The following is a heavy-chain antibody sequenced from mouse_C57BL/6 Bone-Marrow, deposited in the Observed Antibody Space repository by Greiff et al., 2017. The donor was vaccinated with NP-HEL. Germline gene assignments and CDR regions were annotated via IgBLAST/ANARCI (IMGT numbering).Heavy chain of an antibody. J-gene: IGHJ4*01. Sequence: VQLKQSGAELVRPGASVKLSCTASGFNIKDDYMHWVKQRPEQGLEWIGWIDPENGDTEYASKFQGKATITADTSSNTAYLQLSSLTSEDTAVYYCTTPYGNSFYAMDYWGQGTSVTVSS. CDR1: GFNIKDDY. V-gene: IGHV14-4*01. CDR3: TTPYGNSFYAMDY. D-gene: IGHD2-1*01. CDR2: IDPENGDT.